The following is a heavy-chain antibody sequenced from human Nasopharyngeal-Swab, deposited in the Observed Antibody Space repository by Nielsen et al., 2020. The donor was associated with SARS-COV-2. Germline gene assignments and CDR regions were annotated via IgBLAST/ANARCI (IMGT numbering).Heavy chain of an antibody. CDR1: GFTFSSYG. CDR2: IWYDGSNK. J-gene: IGHJ6*02. V-gene: IGHV3-33*01. D-gene: IGHD1-1*01. Sequence: GGSLRLSCAASGFTFSSYGMHWVRQAPCKGLEWVAVIWYDGSNKYYADSVKGRFTISRDNSKNTLYLQMNSLRAEDTAVYYCARGNWNDYYYGMDVWGQGTTVTVSS. CDR3: ARGNWNDYYYGMDV.